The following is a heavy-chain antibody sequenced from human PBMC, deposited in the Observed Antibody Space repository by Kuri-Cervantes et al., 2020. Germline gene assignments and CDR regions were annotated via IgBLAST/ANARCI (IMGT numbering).Heavy chain of an antibody. CDR1: GFTFSSYG. CDR2: ISYDGSNK. D-gene: IGHD1-20*01. V-gene: IGHV3-30*03. J-gene: IGHJ4*02. Sequence: GESLKISCAASGFTFSSYGMHWVRQAPGKGLEWVAVISYDGSNKYYADSVKGRFTISRDNSKNTLYLQMNSLRAEDTAVYYCARDPSPYNWNDVGDYWGQGTLVTVSS. CDR3: ARDPSPYNWNDVGDY.